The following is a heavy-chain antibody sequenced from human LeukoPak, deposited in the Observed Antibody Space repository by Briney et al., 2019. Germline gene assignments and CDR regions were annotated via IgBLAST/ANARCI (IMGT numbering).Heavy chain of an antibody. V-gene: IGHV4-39*01. CDR1: GGSIRSGGYY. J-gene: IGHJ4*02. CDR3: ARAYSGRENFDY. CDR2: IYYSGST. Sequence: SETLSLTCTVSGGSIRSGGYYWGWLRQPPGKGLEWIATIYYSGSTYSNPSLKSRVSISVDTSKNQFSLKVTSVTAADTAVYYCARAYSGRENFDYWGQGTLVTVSS. D-gene: IGHD1-26*01.